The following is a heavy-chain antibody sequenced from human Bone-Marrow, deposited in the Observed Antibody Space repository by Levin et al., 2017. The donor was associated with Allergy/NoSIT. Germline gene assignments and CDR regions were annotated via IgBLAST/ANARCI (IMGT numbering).Heavy chain of an antibody. Sequence: SGPTLVKPTQTLTLTCTFSGFSLSTSGVGVGWIRQPPGKALEWLALIYWDDDKRYSPSLKSRLTITKDTSKNQVVLTMTNMDPVDTATYYCAHSPYSNSFPYRVATSEDRPTEYYFDYWGQGTLVTVSS. CDR3: AHSPYSNSFPYRVATSEDRPTEYYFDY. CDR2: IYWDDDK. J-gene: IGHJ4*02. D-gene: IGHD4-11*01. CDR1: GFSLSTSGVG. V-gene: IGHV2-5*02.